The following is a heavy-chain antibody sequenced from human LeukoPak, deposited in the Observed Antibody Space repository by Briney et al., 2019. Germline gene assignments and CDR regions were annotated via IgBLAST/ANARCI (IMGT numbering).Heavy chain of an antibody. D-gene: IGHD3-10*01. Sequence: ASVKVSCKVSGYTLTELAMHWVRQAPGKGLEWMGGFDPEDGETIYAQRFQGRVTMAEDTSTDTAYMELSSLRSEDTAVYYCAPEGGRSYYIHWGQGTLVTVSS. CDR3: APEGGRSYYIH. CDR1: GYTLTELA. CDR2: FDPEDGET. V-gene: IGHV1-24*01. J-gene: IGHJ4*02.